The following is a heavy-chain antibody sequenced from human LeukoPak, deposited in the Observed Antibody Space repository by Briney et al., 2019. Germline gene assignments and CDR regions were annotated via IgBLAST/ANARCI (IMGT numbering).Heavy chain of an antibody. J-gene: IGHJ4*02. CDR2: IGTGGDT. D-gene: IGHD1-26*01. Sequence: GGSLRLSCAASGFTFSAHAMHWVRQPTGKGLEWVSAIGTGGDTFYPGSVKGRFTISRENVKNSLYLQMNSLRAEDTAVYYCARQMTPHGNFDYWGQGTLVTVSS. CDR3: ARQMTPHGNFDY. V-gene: IGHV3-13*01. CDR1: GFTFSAHA.